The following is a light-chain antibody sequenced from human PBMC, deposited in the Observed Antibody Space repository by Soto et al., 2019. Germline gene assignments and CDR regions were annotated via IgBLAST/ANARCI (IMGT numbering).Light chain of an antibody. Sequence: ELVMTQSPANLSVSPGERATLSCRGSQSLSSNLAWYQQKPGQAPRLLIYGASTRATGIPARFSGSGSGTEFTLTISSLQSEDFAVYYCQQYNDWPRRLTFGGGTKVDIK. J-gene: IGKJ4*01. CDR2: GAS. CDR1: QSLSSN. V-gene: IGKV3-15*01. CDR3: QQYNDWPRRLT.